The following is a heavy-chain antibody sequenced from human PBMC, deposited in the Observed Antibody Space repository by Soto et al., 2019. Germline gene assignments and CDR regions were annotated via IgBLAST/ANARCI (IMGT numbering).Heavy chain of an antibody. Sequence: EEQLLESGGCLVRPGGSLRLYCAASAFTFSSYAMSWVRQAPGWGRGWVSAITASAYTTCYADSVTGRFTISRDNSKNTLYLRMNRLRAEDTAVYYCAKVRPLRDSTSTRCQGAFDIWGQGTMVTVS. CDR3: AKVRPLRDSTSTRCQGAFDI. V-gene: IGHV3-23*01. J-gene: IGHJ3*02. CDR2: ITASAYTT. CDR1: AFTFSSYA. D-gene: IGHD2-2*01.